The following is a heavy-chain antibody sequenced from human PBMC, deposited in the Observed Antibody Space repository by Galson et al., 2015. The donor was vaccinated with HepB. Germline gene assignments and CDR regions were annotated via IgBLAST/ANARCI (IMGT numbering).Heavy chain of an antibody. Sequence: PALVKPTQTLTLTCTFSGFSLSTSGVGVGWIRQPPGKALEWLALIYWDDDKRYSPSLKSRLTITKDTSKNQVVLTMTNMDPVDTATYYCAHSSIPYYHGSGSYWELDYWGQGTLVTVSS. J-gene: IGHJ4*02. V-gene: IGHV2-5*02. D-gene: IGHD3-10*01. CDR1: GFSLSTSGVG. CDR2: IYWDDDK. CDR3: AHSSIPYYHGSGSYWELDY.